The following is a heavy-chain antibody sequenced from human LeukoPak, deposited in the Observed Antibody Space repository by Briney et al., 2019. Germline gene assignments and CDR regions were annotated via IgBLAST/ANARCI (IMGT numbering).Heavy chain of an antibody. CDR1: GFTFSSYA. CDR2: ISGSGGST. V-gene: IGHV3-23*01. J-gene: IGHJ5*02. Sequence: PGGSLRLSCAASGFTFSSYAMSWVRQAPGKGLEWVSAISGSGGSTYYADSVKGRFTISRDNSKNTLYLQMNSLRAEDTAVYYCAKLGYCSSTSCYFNWFDPWGQGTLVTVSS. CDR3: AKLGYCSSTSCYFNWFDP. D-gene: IGHD2-2*01.